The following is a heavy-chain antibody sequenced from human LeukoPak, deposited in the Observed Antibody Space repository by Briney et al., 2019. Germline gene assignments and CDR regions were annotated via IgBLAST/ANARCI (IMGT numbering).Heavy chain of an antibody. Sequence: TGGSLRLSCAASGFTFSSYAMSWVRQAPGKGLEWVSSISGSGGRTYYADSVRGRFTISRDNSKNTLYLQMNSLRAEDTAVYYCAKGGAEWELLYGQGEFDYWGQGTLVTVSS. CDR1: GFTFSSYA. CDR3: AKGGAEWELLYGQGEFDY. D-gene: IGHD1-26*01. V-gene: IGHV3-23*01. J-gene: IGHJ4*02. CDR2: ISGSGGRT.